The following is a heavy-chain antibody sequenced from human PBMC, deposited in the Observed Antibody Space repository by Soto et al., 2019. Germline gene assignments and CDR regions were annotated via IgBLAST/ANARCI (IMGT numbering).Heavy chain of an antibody. D-gene: IGHD6-13*01. CDR3: ARHNDFSSSWYRFDY. J-gene: IGHJ4*02. CDR1: GGSISSSTYY. CDR2: ISYSGST. Sequence: SETLSLTCTVSGGSISSSTYYWGWIRQPPGKGLEWIGSISYSGSTYYNPSLKSRVTISVDTPKNQFSLKLSSVTAADTAVYFCARHNDFSSSWYRFDYWGQGTLVTVSS. V-gene: IGHV4-39*01.